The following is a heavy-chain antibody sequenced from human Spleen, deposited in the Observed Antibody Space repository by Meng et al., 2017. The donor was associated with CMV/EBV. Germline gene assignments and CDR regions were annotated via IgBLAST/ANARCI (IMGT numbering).Heavy chain of an antibody. D-gene: IGHD6-13*01. J-gene: IGHJ4*02. Sequence: SCKASGYTFIDYYMHWVRQAPGQGPEWMGRINPSSGGTNYAQKFQGRVTMTRDTSTSTAYMELSRLRSDDTAVYYCARSITAAGSIWGQGTLVTVSS. V-gene: IGHV1-2*06. CDR2: INPSSGGT. CDR1: GYTFIDYY. CDR3: ARSITAAGSI.